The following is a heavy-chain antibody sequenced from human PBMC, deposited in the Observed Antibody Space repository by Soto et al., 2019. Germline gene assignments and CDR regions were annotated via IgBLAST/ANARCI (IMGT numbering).Heavy chain of an antibody. CDR2: IYHSGST. CDR3: ARALILTGYYIHDAFAI. D-gene: IGHD3-9*01. CDR1: GGCISSGGYS. Sequence: PSGTASLTCAVSGGCISSGGYSWSWIRQPPGKGLEWIGYIYHSGSTYYNPSLKSRVTISVDTSKNQFSLTLSSVTAADTAVYYCARALILTGYYIHDAFAIWGQGTMV. J-gene: IGHJ3*02. V-gene: IGHV4-30-2*01.